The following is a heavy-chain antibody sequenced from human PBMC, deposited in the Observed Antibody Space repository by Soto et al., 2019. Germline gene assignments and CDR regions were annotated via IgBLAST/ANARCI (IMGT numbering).Heavy chain of an antibody. V-gene: IGHV3-74*01. CDR1: GFTFSSYW. Sequence: EVQLVESGGGLVQPGGSLRLSCAASGFTFSSYWMHWVRQAPGKGLVWVSRINSDGSSTSYADSVKGRFTISRDNAKNTLYLQMNCLRAEDTAVYYCASVYCRGGSCYYLDYWGQGTLVTVSS. CDR2: INSDGSST. D-gene: IGHD2-15*01. CDR3: ASVYCRGGSCYYLDY. J-gene: IGHJ4*02.